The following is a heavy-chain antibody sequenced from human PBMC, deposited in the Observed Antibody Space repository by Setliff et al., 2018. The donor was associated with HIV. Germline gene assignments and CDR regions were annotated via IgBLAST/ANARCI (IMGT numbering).Heavy chain of an antibody. V-gene: IGHV3-48*03. J-gene: IGHJ4*02. D-gene: IGHD6-13*01. CDR3: ARGVAAAGTDY. CDR1: GFTFSRYE. CDR2: ISSSGSAM. Sequence: PGGSLRLSCAASGFTFSRYEMNWVRQAPGKGLEWVSYISSSGSAMYYADSVKGRFTISRDNAKNSLSLQMNSLRAEDTAVYYCARGVAAAGTDYWGQGTLVTVSS.